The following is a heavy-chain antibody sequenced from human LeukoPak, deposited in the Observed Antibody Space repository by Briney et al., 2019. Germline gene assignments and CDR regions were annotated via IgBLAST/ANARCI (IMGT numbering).Heavy chain of an antibody. CDR2: ISYDGSNK. J-gene: IGHJ4*02. CDR3: AKDLVGIVDY. V-gene: IGHV3-30*18. Sequence: GGSLRLSCAASGFTFSSYGMHWVRQAPGKGLEWVAVISYDGSNKYYADSVKGRFTISRDNSKNTLYLQMNSLRAEDTAVYYCAKDLVGIVDYWGQGTLVTVSS. CDR1: GFTFSSYG. D-gene: IGHD2-21*01.